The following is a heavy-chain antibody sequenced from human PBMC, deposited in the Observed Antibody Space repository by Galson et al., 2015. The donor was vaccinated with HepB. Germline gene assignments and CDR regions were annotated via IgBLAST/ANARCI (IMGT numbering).Heavy chain of an antibody. CDR1: GFTFSSYA. CDR2: ISGSGGST. J-gene: IGHJ3*02. Sequence: SLRLSCAASGFTFSSYAMSWVRQAPGKGLEWVSAISGSGGSTYYADSVKGRFTISRDNSKNTLYLQMNSLRAEDTAVYYCAKDKRDGYPELEAFDIWGQGTMVTVSS. D-gene: IGHD5-24*01. V-gene: IGHV3-23*01. CDR3: AKDKRDGYPELEAFDI.